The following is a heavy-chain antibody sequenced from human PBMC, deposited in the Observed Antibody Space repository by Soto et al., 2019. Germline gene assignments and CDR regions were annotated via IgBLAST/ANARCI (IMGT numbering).Heavy chain of an antibody. CDR2: IYWDDDK. V-gene: IGHV2-5*02. Sequence: QITLKESGPTLVKPTQTLTLTCTFSGFSLSTNGVGVGWIRQPPGEALEWLALIYWDDDKRYSPSLKSRLTITKDTSKNQVVLTMTNMDPVDTGTYYCAHTYVPPGHYYDSNAYFDYWGQGTLVTVSS. CDR3: AHTYVPPGHYYDSNAYFDY. D-gene: IGHD3-22*01. J-gene: IGHJ4*02. CDR1: GFSLSTNGVG.